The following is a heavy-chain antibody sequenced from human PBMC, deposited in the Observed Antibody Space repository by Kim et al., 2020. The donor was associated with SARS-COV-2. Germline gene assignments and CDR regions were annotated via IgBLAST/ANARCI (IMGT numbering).Heavy chain of an antibody. CDR1: GGSISSSSYY. CDR3: ARPIAVARNDAFDI. D-gene: IGHD6-19*01. J-gene: IGHJ3*02. CDR2: IYYSGST. V-gene: IGHV4-39*01. Sequence: SETLSLTCTVSGGSISSSSYYWGWIRQPPGKGLEWIGSIYYSGSTYYNPSLKSRVTISVDTSKNQFSLKLSSVTAADTAVYYCARPIAVARNDAFDIWGQGTMVTVSS.